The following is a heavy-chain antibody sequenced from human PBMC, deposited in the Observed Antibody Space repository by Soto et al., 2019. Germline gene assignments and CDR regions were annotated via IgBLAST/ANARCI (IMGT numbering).Heavy chain of an antibody. V-gene: IGHV3-21*01. D-gene: IGHD5-12*01. CDR2: ISSSSSYI. J-gene: IGHJ3*02. CDR3: ARDSAYNRDAFDI. Sequence: PGGSLRLSCAASGFTFSSYSMYWVRQSPGKGLEWVSSISSSSSYIYYADSVKGRFTISRDNAKNSLYLQMNSLRAEYTAVYYCARDSAYNRDAFDIWGQGTMVTVSS. CDR1: GFTFSSYS.